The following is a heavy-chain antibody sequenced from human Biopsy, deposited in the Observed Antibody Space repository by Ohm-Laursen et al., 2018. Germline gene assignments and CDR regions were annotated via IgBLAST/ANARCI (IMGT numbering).Heavy chain of an antibody. D-gene: IGHD4-17*01. V-gene: IGHV3-9*01. J-gene: IGHJ6*02. CDR3: AKDLGLNYSDRFLFYYGMDV. Sequence: SLRLPCAASGFRFDDYAMQWVRHAPGKGLEWVSGISWNSDDIGYADSVKGRFTISRDNARNALHLQMNSLRTEDTALYYCAKDLGLNYSDRFLFYYGMDVWGQGTTVIVSS. CDR1: GFRFDDYA. CDR2: ISWNSDDI.